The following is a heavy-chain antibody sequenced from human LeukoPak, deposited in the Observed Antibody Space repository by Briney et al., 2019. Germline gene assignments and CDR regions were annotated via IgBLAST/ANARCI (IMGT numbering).Heavy chain of an antibody. V-gene: IGHV3-21*01. J-gene: IGHJ4*02. CDR1: GFTFSSYS. Sequence: GGSLRLSCAASGFTFSSYSMNWVRQAPGKGLEWVSSISSSTSYIYYADSVKGRFTISRDNAKNSLYLQMNSLRAEDTAVYYCAREPYCSGGSCQPHPYYFDYWGQGTLVTVSS. CDR2: ISSSTSYI. D-gene: IGHD2-15*01. CDR3: AREPYCSGGSCQPHPYYFDY.